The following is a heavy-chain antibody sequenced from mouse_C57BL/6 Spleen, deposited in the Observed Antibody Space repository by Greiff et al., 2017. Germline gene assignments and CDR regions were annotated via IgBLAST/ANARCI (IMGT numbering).Heavy chain of an antibody. Sequence: QVQLQQPGAELVKPGASVKLSCKASGYTFTSYWMHWVKQRPGQGLEWIGIIHPNSGSTNYNEKFKNKATLTVEKSSSTAYMQLSSLTSEDSAVYDCARGGEKVYYEYDWYFDVWGTGTTVTVSS. D-gene: IGHD2-4*01. CDR2: IHPNSGST. J-gene: IGHJ1*03. CDR1: GYTFTSYW. V-gene: IGHV1-64*01. CDR3: ARGGEKVYYEYDWYFDV.